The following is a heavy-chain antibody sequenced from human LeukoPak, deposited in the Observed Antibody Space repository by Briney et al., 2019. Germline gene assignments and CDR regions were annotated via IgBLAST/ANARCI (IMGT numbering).Heavy chain of an antibody. J-gene: IGHJ4*02. V-gene: IGHV1-18*04. CDR3: ARGHGVGICDY. D-gene: IGHD4-17*01. Sequence: ASVKVSCKASGYTFTGYYMHWVRQAPGQGVEWMGWISAYNGNTNYAQKLQGRVTMTTDTSTSTAYMELRSLRSDDTAVYYCARGHGVGICDYWGQGTLVTVSS. CDR1: GYTFTGYY. CDR2: ISAYNGNT.